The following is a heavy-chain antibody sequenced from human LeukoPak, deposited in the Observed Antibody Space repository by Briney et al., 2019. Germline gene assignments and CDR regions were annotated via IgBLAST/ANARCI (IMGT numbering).Heavy chain of an antibody. Sequence: SETLSFTCAVYGGSFSGYYWSWIRQPPGKGLEWIGEINHSGSTNYNPSLKSRVTISVDTSKNQFSLKLSSVTAADTAVYYCARVLGPFDYWGQGTLVTVSS. CDR2: INHSGST. V-gene: IGHV4-34*01. J-gene: IGHJ4*02. D-gene: IGHD3/OR15-3a*01. CDR3: ARVLGPFDY. CDR1: GGSFSGYY.